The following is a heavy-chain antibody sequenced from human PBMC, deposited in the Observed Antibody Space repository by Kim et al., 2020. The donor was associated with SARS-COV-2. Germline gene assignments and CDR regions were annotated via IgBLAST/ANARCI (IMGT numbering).Heavy chain of an antibody. V-gene: IGHV1-3*01. J-gene: IGHJ5*02. Sequence: ASVKVSCKASGYTFTSYAMHWVRQAPGQRLEWMGWINGGNGNKKYSQKFQGRVTITRDTSASTAYMELSSLRSEDTAVYYCASTPPFGESPGGWFDPWGQGTLVTVSS. CDR1: GYTFTSYA. CDR2: INGGNGNK. CDR3: ASTPPFGESPGGWFDP. D-gene: IGHD3-10*01.